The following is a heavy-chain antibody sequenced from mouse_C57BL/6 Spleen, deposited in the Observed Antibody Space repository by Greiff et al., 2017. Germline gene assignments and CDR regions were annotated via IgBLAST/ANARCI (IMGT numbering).Heavy chain of an antibody. CDR2: IRLKSDNYAT. J-gene: IGHJ3*01. CDR3: TVYCGNYAVAY. CDR1: GFTFSHYW. Sequence: EVQGVESGGGLVQPGGSMKLSCVASGFTFSHYWMNWVRQSPEKGLEWVAQIRLKSDNYATHYAESVKGRFTISRDDSKSSVYLKMNNLRAEDTGIYYCTVYCGNYAVAYWGQGTLVTVSA. D-gene: IGHD2-1*01. V-gene: IGHV6-3*01.